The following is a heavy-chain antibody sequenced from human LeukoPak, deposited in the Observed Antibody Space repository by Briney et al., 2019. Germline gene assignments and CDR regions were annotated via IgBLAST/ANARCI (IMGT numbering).Heavy chain of an antibody. CDR1: GFTFSNYW. D-gene: IGHD4-11*01. J-gene: IGHJ4*02. V-gene: IGHV3-7*01. Sequence: GGSLTLSCTASGFTFSNYWMMWVRQAPGKGLEWVANINEDGSEKYYADSVEGRFTISRDNAKNSLDLQMNSLRADDTAIYYCARSKIDYWGQGTLVIVSS. CDR3: ARSKIDY. CDR2: INEDGSEK.